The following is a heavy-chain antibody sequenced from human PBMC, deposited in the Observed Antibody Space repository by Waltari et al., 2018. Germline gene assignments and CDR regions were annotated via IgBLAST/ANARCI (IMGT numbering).Heavy chain of an antibody. V-gene: IGHV4-4*07. J-gene: IGHJ5*01. Sequence: QVHLQESGPGLVKPSYTLSLTCSVSGASISHFYWSWIRLSAAHGLEWVGRIYTTGTPNYSPSLTSRVTMSIDTSKNLLSLNLRSVTAADTGTYYCARMKNNRESAASWYPPSFDSWGQGIHVTVSS. CDR3: ARMKNNRESAASWYPPSFDS. CDR2: IYTTGTP. CDR1: GASISHFY. D-gene: IGHD6-13*01.